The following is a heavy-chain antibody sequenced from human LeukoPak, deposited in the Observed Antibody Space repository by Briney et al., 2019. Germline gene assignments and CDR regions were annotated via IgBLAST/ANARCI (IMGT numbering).Heavy chain of an antibody. J-gene: IGHJ6*02. D-gene: IGHD2-8*01. V-gene: IGHV3-21*01. Sequence: GGSLRLSCAASGFTFSSYSMNWVRQAPGKGLEWVSSISSSSSYIYYADSVKGRFTISRDNSKNTLYLQMNSLRAEDTAVYYCARDGKLLDGMDVWGQGTTVTVSS. CDR1: GFTFSSYS. CDR3: ARDGKLLDGMDV. CDR2: ISSSSSYI.